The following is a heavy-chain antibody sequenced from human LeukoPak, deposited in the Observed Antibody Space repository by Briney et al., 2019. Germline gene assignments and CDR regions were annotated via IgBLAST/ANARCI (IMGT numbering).Heavy chain of an antibody. CDR2: INHSGSA. Sequence: PSKTLSLTCAVYGESFSDYWSWIRQPPGKGLEWIGDINHSGSANYNPSLKSRVTISLDKSVRQFFLKISPVIVADTAIYYCARERASNNFNNWLDPWGPGTLVTVSS. J-gene: IGHJ5*02. V-gene: IGHV4-34*01. CDR3: ARERASNNFNNWLDP. CDR1: GESFSDY. D-gene: IGHD1-20*01.